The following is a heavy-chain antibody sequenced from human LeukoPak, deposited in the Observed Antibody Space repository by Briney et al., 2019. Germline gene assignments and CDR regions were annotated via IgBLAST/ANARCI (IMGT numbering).Heavy chain of an antibody. D-gene: IGHD2-2*01. Sequence: GASVKVSCKASGYTFTSYGISWVRQAPGQGLEWMGWISAYNGNTNYAQKLQGRVTMTTDTSTSTAYMELRSLRSDDTAVYYCAGDQAKYQLPELLDYWGQGTLVTVSS. CDR1: GYTFTSYG. CDR3: AGDQAKYQLPELLDY. CDR2: ISAYNGNT. J-gene: IGHJ4*02. V-gene: IGHV1-18*01.